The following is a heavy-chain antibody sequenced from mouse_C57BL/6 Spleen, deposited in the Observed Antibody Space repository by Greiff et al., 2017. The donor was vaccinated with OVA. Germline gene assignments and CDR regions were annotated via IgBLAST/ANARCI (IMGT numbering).Heavy chain of an antibody. V-gene: IGHV1-63*01. D-gene: IGHD2-4*01. CDR3: ARGGDYDDAMDY. J-gene: IGHJ4*01. CDR2: IYPGGGYT. CDR1: GYTFTNYW. Sequence: QVQLQQSGAELVRPGTSVKMSCKASGYTFTNYWIGWAKQRPGHGLEWIGDIYPGGGYTNYNEKFKGKATLTADKSSSPAYMQFSSLTSEDSAIYYCARGGDYDDAMDYWGQGTSVTVSS.